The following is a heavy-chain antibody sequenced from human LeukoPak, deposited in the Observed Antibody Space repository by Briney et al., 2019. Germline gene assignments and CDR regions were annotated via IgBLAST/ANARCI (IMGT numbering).Heavy chain of an antibody. J-gene: IGHJ4*02. CDR3: AKSPGILRYFDWIPPLDY. CDR2: ISDSGGRT. Sequence: GGSLRLSCAASGFTSSNYAMSWVRQAPGKGLEWVAAISDSGGRTHYADSVKGRFTISRDTSQNTLYLQLNSLRAEDTAIYYCAKSPGILRYFDWIPPLDYWGQGTLVTVSS. D-gene: IGHD3-9*01. V-gene: IGHV3-23*01. CDR1: GFTSSNYA.